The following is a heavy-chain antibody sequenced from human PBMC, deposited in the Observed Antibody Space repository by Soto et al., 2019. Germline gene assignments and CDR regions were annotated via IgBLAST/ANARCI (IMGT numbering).Heavy chain of an antibody. V-gene: IGHV4-34*01. Sequence: PSETLSLTCAVYGGSFSGYYWSWIRQPPGKGLEWIGEINHSGSTNYNPSLKSRVTISVDTSKNQFSLKLSSVTAADTAVYYCARVSSPFIAAAGTYFDYWGQGTLVTVSS. CDR3: ARVSSPFIAAAGTYFDY. CDR2: INHSGST. J-gene: IGHJ4*02. D-gene: IGHD6-13*01. CDR1: GGSFSGYY.